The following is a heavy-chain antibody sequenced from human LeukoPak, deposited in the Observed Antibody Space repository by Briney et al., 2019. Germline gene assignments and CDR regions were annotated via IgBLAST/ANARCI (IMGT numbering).Heavy chain of an antibody. CDR3: ARDRGSYPYYFDY. CDR1: GFTFSSYV. J-gene: IGHJ4*02. Sequence: GGSLRLSCAASGFTFSSYVMHWVRQAPGKGLEWVAIISYDGSNEYYADSVKGRFTISRDNSKNTLYLQMNSLRAADTAVYYCARDRGSYPYYFDYWGQGTLVTVSS. V-gene: IGHV3-30*04. D-gene: IGHD1-26*01. CDR2: ISYDGSNE.